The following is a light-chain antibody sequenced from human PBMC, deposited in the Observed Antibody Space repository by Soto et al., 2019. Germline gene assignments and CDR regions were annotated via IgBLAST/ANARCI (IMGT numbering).Light chain of an antibody. CDR2: EVS. V-gene: IGLV2-14*01. CDR1: SSDIGGYNY. J-gene: IGLJ3*02. CDR3: SSYTSSSNWV. Sequence: QSVLTQPASVSGSPGQSITISCTGTSSDIGGYNYVSWYQQHPGKAPKLMIYEVSNRPSGVSNHFSGSKSGNTASLTISGLQAEDEADYYCSSYTSSSNWVFGGGTKLTVL.